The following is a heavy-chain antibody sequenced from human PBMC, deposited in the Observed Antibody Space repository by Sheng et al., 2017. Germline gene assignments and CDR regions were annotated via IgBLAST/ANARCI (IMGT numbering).Heavy chain of an antibody. CDR1: GYSISSGYY. J-gene: IGHJ3*02. CDR3: ARVDGWGYYDSSGYLVYDAFDI. Sequence: QVQLQESGPGLVKPSETLSLTCAVSGYSISSGYYWGWIRQPPGKGLEWIGSIYHSGSTYYNPSLKSRVTISVDTSKNQFSLKLSSVTAADTAVYYCARVDGWGYYDSSGYLVYDAFDIWGQGTMVT. CDR2: IYHSGST. D-gene: IGHD3-22*01. V-gene: IGHV4-38-2*01.